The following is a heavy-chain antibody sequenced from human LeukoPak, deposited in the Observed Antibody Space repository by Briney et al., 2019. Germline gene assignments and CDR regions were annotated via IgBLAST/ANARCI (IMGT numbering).Heavy chain of an antibody. CDR3: TSGYCSSTSCYTGKGYYFDY. CDR1: GYSFTSYW. J-gene: IGHJ4*02. D-gene: IGHD2-2*01. V-gene: IGHV5-51*01. Sequence: GESLKISCKGSGYSFTSYWIGWVRQMPGKGLEWMGIIYPGDSDTRYSPSFQGQVTISADKSISTAYLQWSSLKASYTAMYYCTSGYCSSTSCYTGKGYYFDYWGQGTLVTVSS. CDR2: IYPGDSDT.